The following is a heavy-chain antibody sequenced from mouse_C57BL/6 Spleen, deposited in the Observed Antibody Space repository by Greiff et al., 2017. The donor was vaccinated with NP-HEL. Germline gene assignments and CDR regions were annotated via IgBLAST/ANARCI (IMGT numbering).Heavy chain of an antibody. CDR3: ARSGSNYPRAMDY. CDR1: GYTFTSYW. D-gene: IGHD2-5*01. Sequence: QVQLQQSGAELVKPGASVKMSCKASGYTFTSYWITWVKQRPGQGLEWIGDIYPGSGSTNYNEKFKSKATLTVDTSSSTAYMQLSSLTSEDSAVYYCARSGSNYPRAMDYWGQGTSVTVSS. J-gene: IGHJ4*01. V-gene: IGHV1-55*01. CDR2: IYPGSGST.